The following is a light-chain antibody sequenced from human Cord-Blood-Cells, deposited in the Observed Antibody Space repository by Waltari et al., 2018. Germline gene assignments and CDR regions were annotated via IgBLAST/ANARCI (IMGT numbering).Light chain of an antibody. J-gene: IGKJ5*01. Sequence: DIVMTQSPDSLAVSLGERATINCKSGQSVLYSSKNKNYLAWYQQKPGQPPKLLIYWASTRESGVPDRFSGSGSGTDFTLTISSLQAEDVAVYYCQQYYSTPITFGQGTRLEIK. CDR2: WAS. V-gene: IGKV4-1*01. CDR3: QQYYSTPIT. CDR1: QSVLYSSKNKNY.